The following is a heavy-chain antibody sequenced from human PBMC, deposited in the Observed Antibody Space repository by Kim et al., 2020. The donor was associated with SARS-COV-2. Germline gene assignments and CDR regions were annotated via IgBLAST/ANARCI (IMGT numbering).Heavy chain of an antibody. Sequence: GSLRLSCAASGCSFSDYYIEWVRPAPGKGLEWVARIRNKVYSYTTEYAASVTGRFTIARDDLEDSVYLKINSLKTDDTAVYYCTRGRGTSSPRTFDIWGQGTMVTVSS. CDR2: IRNKVYSYTT. CDR1: GCSFSDYY. V-gene: IGHV3-72*01. J-gene: IGHJ3*02. CDR3: TRGRGTSSPRTFDI. D-gene: IGHD3-10*01.